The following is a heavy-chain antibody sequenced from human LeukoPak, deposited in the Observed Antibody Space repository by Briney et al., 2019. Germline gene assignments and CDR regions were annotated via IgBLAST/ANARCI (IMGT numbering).Heavy chain of an antibody. CDR2: ISAYNGNT. Sequence: ASVKVSCKASGYTFTSYGISWVRQAPGQGLEWMGWISAYNGNTNYAQKLQGRVTMTTDTSTSTAYMELRSLRSDDTAVYYCARAPHYDFWSGSPVGYWGQGNPGHRLL. J-gene: IGHJ4*02. V-gene: IGHV1-18*01. CDR3: ARAPHYDFWSGSPVGY. D-gene: IGHD3-3*01. CDR1: GYTFTSYG.